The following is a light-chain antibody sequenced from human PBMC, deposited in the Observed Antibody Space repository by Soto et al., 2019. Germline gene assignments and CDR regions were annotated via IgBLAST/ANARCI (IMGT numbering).Light chain of an antibody. V-gene: IGKV4-1*01. CDR2: WAS. CDR3: QQYYSTLLLT. Sequence: DIVMTQSPDSLAVSLGERATINCKSSQSVLYSSNNKNYLAWYQQKPGQPPKLLIYWASTRESGVPDRFSGSWSGTDFSLTISSLQAEDVAVYYCQQYYSTLLLTFGGGTKVEIK. CDR1: QSVLYSSNNKNY. J-gene: IGKJ4*01.